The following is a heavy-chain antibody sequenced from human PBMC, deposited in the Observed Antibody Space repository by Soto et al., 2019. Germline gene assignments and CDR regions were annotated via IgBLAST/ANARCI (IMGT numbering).Heavy chain of an antibody. Sequence: QVQLQQPGPGLVKPSQTLSLTCALSGDSVSSNIAAWNWIRQSPSRGLEWLGRAYYRSQWNYDAAVSVRSRITVIPDTSKKQFSLQLNSVTPEDTAVYYCTQQKGDSRTYNGMDVWGQGTTVTVSS. CDR2: AYYRSQWNY. CDR3: TQQKGDSRTYNGMDV. D-gene: IGHD2-21*02. V-gene: IGHV6-1*01. CDR1: GDSVSSNIAA. J-gene: IGHJ6*02.